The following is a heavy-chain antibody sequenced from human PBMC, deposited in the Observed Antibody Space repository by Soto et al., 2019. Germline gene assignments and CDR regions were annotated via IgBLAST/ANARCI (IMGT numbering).Heavy chain of an antibody. CDR1: SYKFSDFG. CDR2: ISGKNGNT. D-gene: IGHD4-17*01. V-gene: IGHV1-18*04. J-gene: IGHJ4*02. CDR3: ARSDYHEDTGTFEI. Sequence: QVHLVQSGGELKKPGASVKVSCRASSYKFSDFGITWVRQAPGQGLEWMGWISGKNGNTNYAQKVQGRVTLTADTSTGTAYMEMRALTSDDTGIYYRARSDYHEDTGTFEIWGQGTPVTVSS.